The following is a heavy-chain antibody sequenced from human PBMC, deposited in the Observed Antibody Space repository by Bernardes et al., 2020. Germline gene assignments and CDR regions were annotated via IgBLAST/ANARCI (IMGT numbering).Heavy chain of an antibody. D-gene: IGHD2-15*01. CDR3: ARDHCSGGSCYSDY. V-gene: IGHV4-59*01. CDR1: GGSISSYY. CDR2: IYYSGST. Sequence: SETLSLTCTVSGGSISSYYWSWIRQPPGKGLEWIGYIYYSGSTNYNPSLKSRVTISVDTSKNQFSLKLSSVTAADTAAYYCARDHCSGGSCYSDYWGQGTLVTVSS. J-gene: IGHJ4*02.